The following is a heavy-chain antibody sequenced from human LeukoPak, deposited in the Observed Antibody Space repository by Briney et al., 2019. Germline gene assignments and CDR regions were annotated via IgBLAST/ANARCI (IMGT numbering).Heavy chain of an antibody. CDR1: GYTFTNNA. D-gene: IGHD3-22*01. CDR2: ITTGNGNT. J-gene: IGHJ4*02. V-gene: IGHV1-3*04. CDR3: ARGNYYDGSQWVLDY. Sequence: GASVKVSCKASGYTFTNNAMHWVRQAPGQRPEWMGWITTGNGNTKYSQKFQGRVTITRDTSASTAHMELSSLTSEDTAVCYCARGNYYDGSQWVLDYWGQGTLVTVSS.